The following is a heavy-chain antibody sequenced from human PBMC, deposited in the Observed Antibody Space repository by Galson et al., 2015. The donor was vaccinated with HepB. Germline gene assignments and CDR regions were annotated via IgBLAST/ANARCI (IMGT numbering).Heavy chain of an antibody. CDR3: AKDIVATIWDYFGN. D-gene: IGHD5-12*01. Sequence: SLRLSCAASGFSFSTYGMHWVRQAPGRGLEWVAVISFDGRKKEYADSVKGRFTISRDNSRNTLYLQMNSLRVEDTAVYYCAKDIVATIWDYFGNWGQGTLVTVSS. CDR2: ISFDGRKK. J-gene: IGHJ4*02. V-gene: IGHV3-30*18. CDR1: GFSFSTYG.